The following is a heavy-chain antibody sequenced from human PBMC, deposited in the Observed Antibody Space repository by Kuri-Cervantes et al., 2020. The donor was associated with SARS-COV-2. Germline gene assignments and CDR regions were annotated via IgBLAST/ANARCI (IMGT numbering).Heavy chain of an antibody. CDR2: ISYDGSNK. J-gene: IGHJ5*02. CDR1: GFTFSSYA. D-gene: IGHD1-26*01. V-gene: IGHV3-30*04. Sequence: GGSLRLSCAASGFTFSSYAMHWVRQAPGKGLEWVAVISYDGSNKYYADSVKGRFTISGDNSKNTLYLQMNSLRAEDTAVYYCARPYSGSYQSWFDPWGQGTLVTVSS. CDR3: ARPYSGSYQSWFDP.